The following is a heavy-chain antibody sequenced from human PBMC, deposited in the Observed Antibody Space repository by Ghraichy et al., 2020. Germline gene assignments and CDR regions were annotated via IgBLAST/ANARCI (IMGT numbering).Heavy chain of an antibody. CDR1: GGSVSSRSYY. CDR2: MYYSGST. J-gene: IGHJ2*01. V-gene: IGHV4-61*01. D-gene: IGHD7-27*01. CDR3: ARDQTGDWYFDL. Sequence: SETLSLTCTVSGGSVSSRSYYWSWIRQPPGKGLEWIGYMYYSGSTNYNPSLKSQFTISVDTSKNQFSLKLSSVTAADTAVYYCARDQTGDWYFDLWGRGTLVTVSS.